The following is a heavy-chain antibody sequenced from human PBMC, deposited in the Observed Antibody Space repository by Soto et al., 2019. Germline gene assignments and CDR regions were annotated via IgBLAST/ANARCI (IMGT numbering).Heavy chain of an antibody. D-gene: IGHD3-10*01. CDR2: IYYSGST. J-gene: IGHJ4*02. CDR3: ARDHLYGSGGDFDY. CDR1: GGSISSYY. Sequence: LETLSLTCTVPGGSISSYYWSWIRQPPGEGLEWVGYIYYSGSTNYNPPLKSRFTISVDTSKNQFSLKLSSVTAADTAVYYCARDHLYGSGGDFDYWGQGTLVTVSS. V-gene: IGHV4-59*01.